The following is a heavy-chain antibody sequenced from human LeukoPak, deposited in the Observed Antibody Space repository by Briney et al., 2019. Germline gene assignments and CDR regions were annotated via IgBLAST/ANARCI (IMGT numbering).Heavy chain of an antibody. V-gene: IGHV1-69*01. CDR2: IIPIFGTA. CDR1: GGSFSSYS. Sequence: SVKVSCKASGGSFSSYSINWVRQAPGQGLEWMGGIIPIFGTANYAQKFQGRVTITADESTSTAYMELSSLRSEDTAVYYCARAPGRVLVVPAAIRGAFDIWGQGTMVTVSS. J-gene: IGHJ3*02. CDR3: ARAPGRVLVVPAAIRGAFDI. D-gene: IGHD2-2*02.